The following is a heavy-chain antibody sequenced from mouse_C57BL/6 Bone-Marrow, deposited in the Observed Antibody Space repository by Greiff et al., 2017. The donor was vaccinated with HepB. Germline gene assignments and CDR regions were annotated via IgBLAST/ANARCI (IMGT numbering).Heavy chain of an antibody. Sequence: EVMLVESGGGLVQPGGSLKLSCAASGFTFSDYYMYWVRQTPEKRLEWVAYISNGGGSTYYPDTVKGRFTISRDNAKNTLYLQMSRLKSEDTAMYYCASRYYYGSSPFAYWGQGTLVTVSA. D-gene: IGHD1-1*01. CDR2: ISNGGGST. CDR3: ASRYYYGSSPFAY. V-gene: IGHV5-12*01. J-gene: IGHJ3*01. CDR1: GFTFSDYY.